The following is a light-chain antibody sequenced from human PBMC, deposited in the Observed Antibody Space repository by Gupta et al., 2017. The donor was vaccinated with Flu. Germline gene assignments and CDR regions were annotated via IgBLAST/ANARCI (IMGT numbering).Light chain of an antibody. CDR1: QDISNY. Sequence: DIQMTQSPSSLSASVGDRVTITCQASQDISNYLNWYQQKPGKAPKLLIYDASNLETGVPSRFSGSGSGTDFTFTISSLQPEDIATYYCQKYDNLPVFGGGTKVEIK. J-gene: IGKJ4*01. CDR2: DAS. CDR3: QKYDNLPV. V-gene: IGKV1-33*01.